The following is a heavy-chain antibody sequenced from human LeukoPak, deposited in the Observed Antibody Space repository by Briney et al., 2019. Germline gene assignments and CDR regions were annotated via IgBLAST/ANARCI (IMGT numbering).Heavy chain of an antibody. J-gene: IGHJ4*02. V-gene: IGHV3-11*06. D-gene: IGHD6-19*01. CDR2: ISSSSSYT. Sequence: GGSLRLSCVASGFTFSDYYMSWIRQAPGKGLEWVSYISSSSSYTNYADSVKGRFTISRDNAKNSLYLQMNSLRAEDTAVYYCARLVAVAGFDYWGQGTLVTVSS. CDR1: GFTFSDYY. CDR3: ARLVAVAGFDY.